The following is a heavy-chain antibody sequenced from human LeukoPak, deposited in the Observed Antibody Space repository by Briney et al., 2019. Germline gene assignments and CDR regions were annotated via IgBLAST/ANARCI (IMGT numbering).Heavy chain of an antibody. CDR3: ARGGLYDILTGYSMYNWFDP. D-gene: IGHD3-9*01. CDR1: GGTFSSYA. J-gene: IGHJ5*02. CDR2: IIPIFGTA. V-gene: IGHV1-69*13. Sequence: ASVKVPCKASGGTFSSYAISWVRQAPGQGLEWMGGIIPIFGTANYAQKFQGRVTITADESTSTAYMELSSLRSEDTAVYYCARGGLYDILTGYSMYNWFDPWGQGTLVTVSS.